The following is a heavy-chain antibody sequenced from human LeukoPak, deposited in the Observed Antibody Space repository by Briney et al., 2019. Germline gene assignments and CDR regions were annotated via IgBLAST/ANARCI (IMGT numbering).Heavy chain of an antibody. CDR2: IYTSGST. Sequence: SETLSLTCAVSGGSISSYYWSWIRQPAGKGLEWIGRIYTSGSTNYNPSLKSRVTMSVDTSKNQFSLKLSSVTAADTAVYYCARERIVVVPAAMRWFDPWGQGTLVTVSS. V-gene: IGHV4-4*07. D-gene: IGHD2-2*01. CDR1: GGSISSYY. CDR3: ARERIVVVPAAMRWFDP. J-gene: IGHJ5*02.